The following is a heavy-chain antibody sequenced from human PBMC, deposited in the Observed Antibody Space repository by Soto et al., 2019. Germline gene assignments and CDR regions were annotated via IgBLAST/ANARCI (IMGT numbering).Heavy chain of an antibody. CDR2: ISGSGGST. D-gene: IGHD5-12*01. CDR1: GFTFSSYA. CDR3: AKDESITPRILPATTFDP. V-gene: IGHV3-23*01. J-gene: IGHJ5*02. Sequence: GGSLRLSCAASGFTFSSYAMSWVRQAPGKGLEWVSAISGSGGSTYYADSVKGRFTISRDNSKNTLYLQMNSLRAEDTAVYYCAKDESITPRILPATTFDPWGQGTLVTVSS.